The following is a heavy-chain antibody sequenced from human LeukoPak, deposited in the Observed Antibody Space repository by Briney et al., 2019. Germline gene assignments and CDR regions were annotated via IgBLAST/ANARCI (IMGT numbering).Heavy chain of an antibody. D-gene: IGHD3-3*02. CDR2: IHYSGTT. V-gene: IGHV4-31*03. J-gene: IGHJ4*02. CDR1: GGSISSGGYY. CDR3: ARDLSLDY. Sequence: TSETLSLTCTVSGGSISSGGYYWGCIRQHPGKGLEWIGYIHYSGTTYYNPSLKSRATISIDTSKKQFSLKLSSVTAADTAVYYCARDLSLDYWGQGTLVTVSS.